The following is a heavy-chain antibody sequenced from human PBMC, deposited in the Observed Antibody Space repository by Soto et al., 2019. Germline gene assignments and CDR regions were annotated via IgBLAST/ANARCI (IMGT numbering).Heavy chain of an antibody. D-gene: IGHD3-3*01. V-gene: IGHV1-18*01. CDR3: ARDRRFLEWLLSPYYYYCMDV. CDR2: ISAYNGNT. J-gene: IGHJ6*02. Sequence: QVQLVQSGAEVKKPGASVKVSCKASGYTFTSYGISWVRQAPGQGLEWMGWISAYNGNTNYAQKLQGRVTMTTDTSTSTAYMELRSLRSDDTAVYYCARDRRFLEWLLSPYYYYCMDVWGQGTTVTVSS. CDR1: GYTFTSYG.